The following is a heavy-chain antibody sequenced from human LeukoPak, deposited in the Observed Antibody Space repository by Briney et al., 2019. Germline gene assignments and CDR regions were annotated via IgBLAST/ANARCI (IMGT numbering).Heavy chain of an antibody. D-gene: IGHD3-10*01. CDR2: IHYTGST. J-gene: IGHJ5*02. Sequence: SETLSLTCTVSGGSISSYYWSWIRQSPGKGLECIGYIHYTGSTNYNPSLKSRVTISVETSKNQFSLKLKSVTAADTGVYYCARGGYYGSGNDFRFDPWGQGTLVTVSS. V-gene: IGHV4-59*01. CDR1: GGSISSYY. CDR3: ARGGYYGSGNDFRFDP.